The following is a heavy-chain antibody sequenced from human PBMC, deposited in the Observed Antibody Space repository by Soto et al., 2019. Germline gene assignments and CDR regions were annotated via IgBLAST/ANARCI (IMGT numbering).Heavy chain of an antibody. V-gene: IGHV4-59*01. J-gene: IGHJ6*02. CDR1: GGSISSYY. CDR2: IYYSGST. D-gene: IGHD3-3*01. Sequence: SETLSLTCTVSGGSISSYYWSWIRQPPGKGLEWIGYIYYSGSTNYNPSLKSRVTISVDTSKNQFSLKLSSVTAADTAVYYCARAQAVFYDFWSPSDYYYYSGMDVWGQGTTVTVSS. CDR3: ARAQAVFYDFWSPSDYYYYSGMDV.